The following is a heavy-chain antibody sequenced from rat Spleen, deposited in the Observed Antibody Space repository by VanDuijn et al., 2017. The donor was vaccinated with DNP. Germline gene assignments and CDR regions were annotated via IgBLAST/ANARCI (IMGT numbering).Heavy chain of an antibody. D-gene: IGHD1-11*01. J-gene: IGHJ2*01. V-gene: IGHV5-25*01. Sequence: EVQLVESGGGLVQPGRSMKLSCAASGFTFSDSDMAWVRQAPTKGLEWVASISTSGGSTYYRDSVKGRFTISRDNAINTLQLQMNKLRSEDTATYYCARDAGGPFDYWGQGVMVTVSS. CDR3: ARDAGGPFDY. CDR2: ISTSGGST. CDR1: GFTFSDSD.